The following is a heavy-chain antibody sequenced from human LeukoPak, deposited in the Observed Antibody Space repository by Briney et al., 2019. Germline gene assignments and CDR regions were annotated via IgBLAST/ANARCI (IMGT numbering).Heavy chain of an antibody. V-gene: IGHV4-39*07. CDR3: ARERGRVGSSWPPLNYFDY. J-gene: IGHJ4*02. CDR2: IYYSGST. CDR1: GGSISSSSYY. Sequence: SETLSLTCTVSGGSISSSSYYWGWIRQPPGKGLEWIGSIYYSGSTYYNPSLKSRVTISVDTSKNQFSLKLSSVTAADTAVYYCARERGRVGSSWPPLNYFDYWGQGTLVTVSS. D-gene: IGHD6-13*01.